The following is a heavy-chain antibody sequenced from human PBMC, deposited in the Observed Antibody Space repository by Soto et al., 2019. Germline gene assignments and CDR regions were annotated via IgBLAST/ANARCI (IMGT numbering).Heavy chain of an antibody. V-gene: IGHV2-5*02. Sequence: QITLKESGPTLVKPTQTLTLTCTFSGFSLSTSGVGVGWIRQPPGKALEWLALIYWDDDKRYSPSLKSRLTITKDASKNQVVLTMTNMDPVDTATYYCAHSAARERSSSWYGKFNWFDPWGQGTLVTVSS. J-gene: IGHJ5*02. CDR3: AHSAARERSSSWYGKFNWFDP. CDR2: IYWDDDK. D-gene: IGHD6-13*01. CDR1: GFSLSTSGVG.